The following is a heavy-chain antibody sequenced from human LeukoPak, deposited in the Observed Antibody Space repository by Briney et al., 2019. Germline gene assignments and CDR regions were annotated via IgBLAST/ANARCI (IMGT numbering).Heavy chain of an antibody. V-gene: IGHV3-53*01. Sequence: GGSLRLSCAASGLTFSSHWMHWVRQAPGKGLEWVSVIYSGGSTYYADSVKGRFTISRDNSKNTLYLQMNSLRAEDTAVYYCARYTHSSGFDYWGQGTLVTVSS. CDR2: IYSGGST. CDR3: ARYTHSSGFDY. D-gene: IGHD6-19*01. CDR1: GLTFSSHW. J-gene: IGHJ4*02.